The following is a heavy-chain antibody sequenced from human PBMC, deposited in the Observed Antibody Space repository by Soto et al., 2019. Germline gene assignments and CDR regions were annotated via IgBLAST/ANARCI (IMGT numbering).Heavy chain of an antibody. Sequence: QITLKESGPTLVKPTQTLTLTCTFSGFSLSTSGVGVGWIRQPPGKALEWLALIYWNDDKSYSPSLKSRLTSTKDTSKDQVLLTRTNIDPVDPATYYCVLPTRDGDYVDWFDPWGQGTLVTVSS. CDR3: VLPTRDGDYVDWFDP. D-gene: IGHD4-17*01. CDR1: GFSLSTSGVG. V-gene: IGHV2-5*01. J-gene: IGHJ5*02. CDR2: IYWNDDK.